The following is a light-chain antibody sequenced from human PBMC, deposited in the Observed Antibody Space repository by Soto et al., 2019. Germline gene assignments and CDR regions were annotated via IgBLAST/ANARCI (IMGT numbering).Light chain of an antibody. CDR3: LQYYTYSHT. CDR1: QDITAD. CDR2: AAS. J-gene: IGKJ4*02. V-gene: IGKV1-6*01. Sequence: AIPMIQSPSSLSASIEDRVTITCRASQDITADLNWIQKKPGKAPKLLIYAASSLESGVPSSFSGSGSGTYFSHTLSSLQPEDSGRYFLLQYYTYSHTFGRGT.